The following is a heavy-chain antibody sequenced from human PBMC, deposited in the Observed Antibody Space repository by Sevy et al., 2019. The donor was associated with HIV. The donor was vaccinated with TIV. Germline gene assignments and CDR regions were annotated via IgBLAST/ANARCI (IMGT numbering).Heavy chain of an antibody. D-gene: IGHD3-3*01. J-gene: IGHJ6*02. CDR2: MSPKTGAT. CDR1: GYSFDSYD. CDR3: ASGGNGDFWCYEYSHYGMDV. Sequence: ASVKVSCEASGYSFDSYDINWVRQATGQGLEWMGWMSPKTGATGFAQKFKGRVTMTRNTSISTAYMELSSLTNEDTAVYYCASGGNGDFWCYEYSHYGMDVWGQGTTVTVSS. V-gene: IGHV1-8*01.